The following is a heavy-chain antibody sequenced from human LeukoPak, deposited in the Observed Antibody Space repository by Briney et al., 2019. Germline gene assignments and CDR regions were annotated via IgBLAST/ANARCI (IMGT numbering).Heavy chain of an antibody. D-gene: IGHD6-13*01. CDR2: IIPIFGTA. CDR3: ARVKQQLPYFDY. CDR1: GGTFSSYA. Sequence: ASVKVSCKASGGTFSSYAISWVRQAPGQGLEWMGGIIPIFGTANYAQKFQGRVTITADESTSTAYMELSSLRSEDTAVYYCARVKQQLPYFDYWGQGTLVTVSS. V-gene: IGHV1-69*13. J-gene: IGHJ4*02.